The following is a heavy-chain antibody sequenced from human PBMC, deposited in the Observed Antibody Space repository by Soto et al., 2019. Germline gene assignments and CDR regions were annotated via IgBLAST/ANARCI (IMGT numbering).Heavy chain of an antibody. CDR2: IRNGGDGT. V-gene: IGHV3-23*01. Sequence: EVQLLESGGGLVQPGGSLRLSCAASGFTVTHYHMNWVRQAPGKGLEWVSAIRNGGDGTHYADSVQGRFTISRDTSKNTMYLQMSSLSFEATAMSDCAKVSWYSVPRDWGQGTLVTVSS. J-gene: IGHJ4*02. CDR1: GFTVTHYH. D-gene: IGHD3-10*02. CDR3: AKVSWYSVPRD.